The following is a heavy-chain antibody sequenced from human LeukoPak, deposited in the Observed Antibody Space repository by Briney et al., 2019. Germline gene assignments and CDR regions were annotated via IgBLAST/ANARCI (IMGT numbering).Heavy chain of an antibody. V-gene: IGHV4-34*01. J-gene: IGHJ6*03. CDR3: ARIAAADYYYYYMDV. CDR1: GGSFSGYF. Sequence: SETLSLTCAVYGGSFSGYFLTWIRQPPGKGLEWIGEINQSGSTNYNPSLKSRVTISVDTSKNQFSLKLSSVTAADTAVYYCARIAAADYYYYYMDVWGKGTTVTVSS. D-gene: IGHD6-13*01. CDR2: INQSGST.